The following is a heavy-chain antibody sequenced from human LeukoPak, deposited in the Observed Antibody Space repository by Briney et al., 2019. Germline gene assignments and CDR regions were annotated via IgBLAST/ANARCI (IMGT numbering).Heavy chain of an antibody. CDR1: GFTFSSYA. J-gene: IGHJ4*02. CDR2: ISSNGGST. Sequence: PGGSLRLSCAASGFTFSSYAMHWVRQAPGKGLEYVSAISSNGGSTYYANSVKGRFTISRDNSKNTLYLQMGSLRAEDMVVYYCARETASTARLFDYWGQGTLVTVSS. D-gene: IGHD1-14*01. V-gene: IGHV3-64*01. CDR3: ARETASTARLFDY.